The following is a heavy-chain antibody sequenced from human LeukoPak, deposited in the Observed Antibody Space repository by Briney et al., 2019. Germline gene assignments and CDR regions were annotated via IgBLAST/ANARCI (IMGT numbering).Heavy chain of an antibody. CDR1: GGSFSTIGYS. Sequence: PSETLSLTCGVSGGSFSTIGYSWSWIRQPPGKGLEWIVYIYQSGSTSYNPSLQSRVTISIDKSKNQFSLKLSSVTAADTAVYYCARDSYYDNSGEGAFDIWGQGTLVTVSS. J-gene: IGHJ3*02. D-gene: IGHD3-22*01. V-gene: IGHV4-30-2*01. CDR2: IYQSGST. CDR3: ARDSYYDNSGEGAFDI.